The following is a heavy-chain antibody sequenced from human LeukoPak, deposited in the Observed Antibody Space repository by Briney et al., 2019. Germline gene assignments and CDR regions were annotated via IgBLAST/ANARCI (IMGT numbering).Heavy chain of an antibody. Sequence: PGGSLRLSCAASGFTFDNYAMNRVRQAPGKGLEWVSYIRGGGGVTRYSDSVKDRFTISRDNSKNTLYLQMNSLRAEDTAIYYCAKCSASYYNDAFDIWGRGTMVTVSS. CDR2: IRGGGGVT. V-gene: IGHV3-23*01. J-gene: IGHJ3*02. CDR1: GFTFDNYA. CDR3: AKCSASYYNDAFDI. D-gene: IGHD3-10*01.